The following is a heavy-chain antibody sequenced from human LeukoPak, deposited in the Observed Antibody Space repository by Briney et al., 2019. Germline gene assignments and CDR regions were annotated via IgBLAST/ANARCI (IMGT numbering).Heavy chain of an antibody. CDR1: GFTFSSYS. J-gene: IGHJ4*02. CDR2: ISSSSSYI. Sequence: KPGGSLRLSCAASGFTFSSYSMNWVRQAPGKGLEWVSSISSSSSYIYYADSVKGRFTISRDNAKNSLYLQMNSLRAEDTAVYYCARVASSGYYYFDYWGQGTLVTVSS. V-gene: IGHV3-21*01. D-gene: IGHD3-22*01. CDR3: ARVASSGYYYFDY.